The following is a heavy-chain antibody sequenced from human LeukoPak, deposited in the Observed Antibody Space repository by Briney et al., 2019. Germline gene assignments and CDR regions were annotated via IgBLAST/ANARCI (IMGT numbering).Heavy chain of an antibody. J-gene: IGHJ3*02. Sequence: PSETLSLTCTVSGGSINNYYWSWVRQPPGAGLEWLAYIYYTGSTNYNPSLKTRLTISVDTSKNQFSLRLNSVTAADTAVYYCARVYCSSTSCYPPDAFDIWGQGTMVTVSS. V-gene: IGHV4-59*08. CDR1: GGSINNYY. D-gene: IGHD2-2*01. CDR3: ARVYCSSTSCYPPDAFDI. CDR2: IYYTGST.